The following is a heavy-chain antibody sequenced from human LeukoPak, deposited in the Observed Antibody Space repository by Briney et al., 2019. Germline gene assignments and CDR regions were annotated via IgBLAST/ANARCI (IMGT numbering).Heavy chain of an antibody. D-gene: IGHD3-10*01. J-gene: IGHJ4*02. CDR2: IYPNDSET. Sequence: GESLKISCKGSGYSFNTFYIGWVRQTPETGLEWMGNIYPNDSETKYKPSFQGQITISVDKAITTAYLHLSSLKASDTGMYYCARLIYYGSGRTYFFDSWGQGTLVTVSP. CDR3: ARLIYYGSGRTYFFDS. CDR1: GYSFNTFY. V-gene: IGHV5-51*01.